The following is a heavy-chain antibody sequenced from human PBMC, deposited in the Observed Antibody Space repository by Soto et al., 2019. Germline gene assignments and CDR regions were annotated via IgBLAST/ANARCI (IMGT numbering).Heavy chain of an antibody. V-gene: IGHV1-69*06. CDR2: IIPIFGTA. CDR3: AREGAYTTYYDILTGYYHYYYGMDV. CDR1: GGTFSSYA. J-gene: IGHJ6*02. D-gene: IGHD3-9*01. Sequence: QVQLVQSGAEVKKPGSSVKVSCKASGGTFSSYAISWVRQAPGQGLEWMGGIIPIFGTANYAQKFQGRVTITADKSTSTAYMELSSLRSEDTAVYYCAREGAYTTYYDILTGYYHYYYGMDVWGQGTTVTVSS.